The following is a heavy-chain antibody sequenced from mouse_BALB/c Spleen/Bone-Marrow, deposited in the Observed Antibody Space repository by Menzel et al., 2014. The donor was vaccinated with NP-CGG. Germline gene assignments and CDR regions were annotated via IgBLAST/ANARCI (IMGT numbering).Heavy chain of an antibody. CDR2: IHPSDSET. CDR3: AREKVYYGISWFAY. Sequence: QVQLQQSGTEVVRPGASVKLSCKASGYSFTTYWMSWVKRRPGQGLEWIGMIHPSDSETRLNQKFKDKATLTVDKSSSTAYMQLNSPTSEDSAVYYCAREKVYYGISWFAYWGQGTLVTVSA. CDR1: GYSFTTYW. D-gene: IGHD2-1*01. V-gene: IGHV1-61*01. J-gene: IGHJ3*01.